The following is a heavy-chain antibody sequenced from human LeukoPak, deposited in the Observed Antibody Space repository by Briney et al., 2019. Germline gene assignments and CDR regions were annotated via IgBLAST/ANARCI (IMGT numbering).Heavy chain of an antibody. V-gene: IGHV4-39*01. CDR2: IYYSGST. CDR1: GGSISSSSYY. CDR3: ARRTGYYGSGSYYQPYNWFDP. J-gene: IGHJ5*02. D-gene: IGHD3-10*01. Sequence: PSETLSLTCTVSGGSISSSSYYWGWIRQPPGKGLEWIGSIYYSGSTYYNPSLKSRVTISVDTSKNQFSLKLSSVTAADTAVYYCARRTGYYGSGSYYQPYNWFDPWGQGTLVTVSS.